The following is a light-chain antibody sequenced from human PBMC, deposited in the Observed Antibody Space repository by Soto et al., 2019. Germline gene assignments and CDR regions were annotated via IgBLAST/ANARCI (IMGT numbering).Light chain of an antibody. CDR2: GTS. V-gene: IGKV3-20*01. Sequence: EIVMTQSPATLSVSPGERATLSCRASQSVSSIYLAWYQQKPGQAPSLLMYGTSSRATGFPDRFSGSGSGTDFTLTISRLEPEDFAVYYCQQYGSSPWTFGQGSKVDI. CDR3: QQYGSSPWT. J-gene: IGKJ1*01. CDR1: QSVSSIY.